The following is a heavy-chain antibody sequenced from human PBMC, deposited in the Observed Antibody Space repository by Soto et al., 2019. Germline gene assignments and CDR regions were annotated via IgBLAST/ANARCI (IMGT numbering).Heavy chain of an antibody. J-gene: IGHJ4*02. D-gene: IGHD2-2*01. Sequence: SETLSLTCTVSGGSIIGCDYYWSWIRQPPGKGLEWIGYIYYSGSTYYNPSLKSRITISVDTSKNQFSLKLTSVTAADTAVYYCARSFPASMRVFHYWGQGTLVTVSS. CDR1: GGSIIGCDYY. CDR2: IYYSGST. V-gene: IGHV4-30-4*01. CDR3: ARSFPASMRVFHY.